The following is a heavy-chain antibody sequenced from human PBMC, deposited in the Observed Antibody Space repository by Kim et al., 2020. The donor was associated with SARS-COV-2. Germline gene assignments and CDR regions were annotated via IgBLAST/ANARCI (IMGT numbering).Heavy chain of an antibody. D-gene: IGHD6-19*01. CDR3: ASIAVAGSDIDY. J-gene: IGHJ4*02. Sequence: YADSVKGRLTISRDNSKNTLYLQMNSLRAEDTAVYYCASIAVAGSDIDYWGQGTLVTVSS. V-gene: IGHV3-30*01.